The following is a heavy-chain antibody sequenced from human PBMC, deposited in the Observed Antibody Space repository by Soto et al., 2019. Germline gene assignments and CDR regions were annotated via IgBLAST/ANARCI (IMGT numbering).Heavy chain of an antibody. CDR3: AKEYGSTWIDH. V-gene: IGHV3-30*18. CDR1: GFTFSTYG. J-gene: IGHJ4*01. CDR2: MSYDGTKE. D-gene: IGHD6-13*01. Sequence: QVELVESGGGVVQPGRSLRLSCAASGFTFSTYGMHWVRQAPGKGLEWVAAMSYDGTKEYYVDSVKGRFTISRDNSRNTIFLQLNSLRAEDTAVYYCAKEYGSTWIDHWGQEPWSPSPQ.